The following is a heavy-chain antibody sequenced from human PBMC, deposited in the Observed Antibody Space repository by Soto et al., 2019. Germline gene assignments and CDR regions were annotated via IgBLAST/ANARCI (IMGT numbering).Heavy chain of an antibody. CDR1: GFTFSSYG. Sequence: QVQLVESGGGVVQPGRSLRLSCAASGFTFSSYGMHWVRQAPGKGLEWVAVISYDGSNKYYADSVKGRFTISRDNSKNTLYLQMNSLRAEDTAVYYCAKGPILDVVVAATLDIWGQGTMVTVSS. D-gene: IGHD2-15*01. CDR3: AKGPILDVVVAATLDI. CDR2: ISYDGSNK. V-gene: IGHV3-30*18. J-gene: IGHJ3*02.